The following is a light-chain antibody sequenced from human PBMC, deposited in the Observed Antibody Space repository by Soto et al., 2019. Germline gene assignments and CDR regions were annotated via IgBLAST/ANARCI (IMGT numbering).Light chain of an antibody. V-gene: IGKV1-39*01. CDR2: AAS. CDR1: QSISSY. CDR3: QHYNSYSEA. Sequence: DIQMTQSTSSLSASVGDRVTITCRASQSISSYLNWYQQKPGKAPKLLIYAASSLQSGVPSRFSGSGSGTDFTLTISSLQPEDFATYYCQHYNSYSEALGQGTKVDIK. J-gene: IGKJ1*01.